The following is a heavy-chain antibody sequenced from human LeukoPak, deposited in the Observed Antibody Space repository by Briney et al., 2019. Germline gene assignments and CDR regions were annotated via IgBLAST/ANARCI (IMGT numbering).Heavy chain of an antibody. Sequence: SETLSLTCSVSGRSIISRNYYWGWIRQPPGKGLEWIGSIGYSGSTYYNPSLKSRVTIFVDTSKNQFSLKLSSVTAADTTLYYCASKQWFYYYMDVWGKGTTVTVSS. J-gene: IGHJ6*03. CDR1: GRSIISRNYY. CDR2: IGYSGST. V-gene: IGHV4-39*01. CDR3: ASKQWFYYYMDV. D-gene: IGHD6-19*01.